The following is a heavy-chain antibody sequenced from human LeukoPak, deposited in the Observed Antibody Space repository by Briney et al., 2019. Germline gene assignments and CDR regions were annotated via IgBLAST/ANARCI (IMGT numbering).Heavy chain of an antibody. D-gene: IGHD2-2*01. CDR2: INPNSGGT. V-gene: IGHV1-2*02. Sequence: ASVKVSCKASGYTFTGYYMHWVRQAPGQGREWMGWINPNSGGTNYAQKFQGRVTMTRDTSISTAYMELSRLRSDDTAVYYCARAWRFIVVVPAAMGLDPWGQGTLVTVSS. J-gene: IGHJ5*02. CDR3: ARAWRFIVVVPAAMGLDP. CDR1: GYTFTGYY.